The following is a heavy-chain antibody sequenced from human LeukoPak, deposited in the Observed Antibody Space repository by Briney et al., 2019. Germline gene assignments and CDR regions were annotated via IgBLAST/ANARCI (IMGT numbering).Heavy chain of an antibody. CDR2: IYSGGST. CDR3: ARQMGAAAWCPY. CDR1: GFTVSNNY. Sequence: GGSLRLSCAASGFTVSNNYMTWVRQAPGKGLEWVSVIYSGGSTYYADSVKGRFTISRDNSKNTLYLQMNSLRAEVTAVYYCARQMGAAAWCPYWGQGTLVTVSS. D-gene: IGHD6-13*01. V-gene: IGHV3-53*01. J-gene: IGHJ4*02.